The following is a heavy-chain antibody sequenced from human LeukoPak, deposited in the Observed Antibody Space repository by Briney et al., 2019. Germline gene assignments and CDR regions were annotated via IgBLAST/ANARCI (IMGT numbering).Heavy chain of an antibody. Sequence: SGGSLRLSCAASGFTFSSYAMSWVRQAPGKGLEWVSAISGSGGSTYYADSVKGRFTISRDNSKNTLYLQMNSLRAEDTAVYYCARSVGIAADFDYWGQGTLVTVSS. CDR2: ISGSGGST. D-gene: IGHD6-13*01. CDR3: ARSVGIAADFDY. V-gene: IGHV3-23*01. CDR1: GFTFSSYA. J-gene: IGHJ4*02.